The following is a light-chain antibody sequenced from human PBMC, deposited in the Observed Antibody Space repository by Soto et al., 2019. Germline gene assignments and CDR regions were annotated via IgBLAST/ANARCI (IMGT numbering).Light chain of an antibody. Sequence: DRVTLTCGAPQSISNWLAWYQQRPGKAPKLLIYAASSLQSGVPSRFSGSGSGTEFTLSISSLQPDDFATYYCQQYNSYSPAFGQGTKVDIK. CDR3: QQYNSYSPA. V-gene: IGKV1-5*01. CDR1: QSISNW. CDR2: AAS. J-gene: IGKJ1*01.